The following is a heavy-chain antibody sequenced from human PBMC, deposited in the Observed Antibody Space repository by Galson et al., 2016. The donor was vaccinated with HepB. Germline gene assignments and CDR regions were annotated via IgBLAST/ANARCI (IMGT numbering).Heavy chain of an antibody. Sequence: SETLSLTCTVSGGSVRSATYYWSRIPQPPGKGLEWIGYIYYSGNTNYNPSLKSRVTISLDTSKNQFSLKLSSVTAADTALYFCARERTFISPWGQGTLVTVSS. CDR3: ARERTFISP. J-gene: IGHJ5*02. V-gene: IGHV4-61*01. CDR2: IYYSGNT. CDR1: GGSVRSATYY. D-gene: IGHD3-10*01.